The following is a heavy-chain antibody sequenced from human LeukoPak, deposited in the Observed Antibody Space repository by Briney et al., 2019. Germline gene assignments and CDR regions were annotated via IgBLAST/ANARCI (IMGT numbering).Heavy chain of an antibody. CDR2: IYYSGST. V-gene: IGHV4-31*03. Sequence: DPSETLSLTCTVSGGSISSGGYYWSWIRQHPGKGLEWIGYIYYSGSTYYNPSLKSRVTISVDTSKNQFSLKLSSVTAADTAVYYCARMVVVFDAFDIWGQGTMVTVSS. D-gene: IGHD3-22*01. CDR1: GGSISSGGYY. CDR3: ARMVVVFDAFDI. J-gene: IGHJ3*02.